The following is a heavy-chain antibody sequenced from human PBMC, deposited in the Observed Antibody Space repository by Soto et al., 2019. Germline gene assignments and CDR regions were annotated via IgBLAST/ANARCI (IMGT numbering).Heavy chain of an antibody. CDR2: IYCSGST. D-gene: IGHD6-19*01. J-gene: IGHJ5*02. V-gene: IGHV4-30-4*01. CDR3: ARETLTGRSGWYNWFDP. Sequence: SETLSLTCTVSGGSISSGDYYWSWIRQPPGKGLEWIGYIYCSGSTYYNPSLKSRVTISVDTSKNQFSLNLSSVTAADTAVYYCARETLTGRSGWYNWFDPWGQGPLVTVSS. CDR1: GGSISSGDYY.